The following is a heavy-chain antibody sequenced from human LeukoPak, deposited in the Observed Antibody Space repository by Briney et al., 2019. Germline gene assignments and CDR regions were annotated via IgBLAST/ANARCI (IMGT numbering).Heavy chain of an antibody. CDR2: ISWNSGSI. Sequence: GRSLRLSCAASGFTFDDYAMHWVRQAPGKGLEWVSGISWNSGSIGYADSVKGRFTISRDNAKNSLYLQMNSLRAEDTALYYCARYPDSSGYYSLDYWGQGTLVTVSS. CDR3: ARYPDSSGYYSLDY. V-gene: IGHV3-9*01. CDR1: GFTFDDYA. J-gene: IGHJ4*02. D-gene: IGHD3-22*01.